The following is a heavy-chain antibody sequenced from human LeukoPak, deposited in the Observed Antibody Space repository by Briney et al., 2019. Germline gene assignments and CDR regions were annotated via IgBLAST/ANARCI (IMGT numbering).Heavy chain of an antibody. V-gene: IGHV3-30*18. J-gene: IGHJ4*02. D-gene: IGHD3-16*01. Sequence: PGRSLRLSCAASGFTFSSYGMHWVRQAPGKGLEWVAVISYDGSNKYYADSVKGRFTISRDNSKNTLYLQMNSLRAEDTAVYYCAKDRLGGELYYWGQGNLVTVSS. CDR2: ISYDGSNK. CDR3: AKDRLGGELYY. CDR1: GFTFSSYG.